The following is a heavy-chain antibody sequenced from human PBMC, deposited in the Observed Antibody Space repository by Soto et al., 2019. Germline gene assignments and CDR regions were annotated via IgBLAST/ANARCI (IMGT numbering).Heavy chain of an antibody. CDR2: ISAYNGNT. V-gene: IGHV1-18*01. D-gene: IGHD6-6*01. CDR3: ARARPRDKYYYYGMDV. CDR1: GYTFTSYG. J-gene: IGHJ6*02. Sequence: GASVKVSCKASGYTFTSYGISWVRQAPGQGLEWMGWISAYNGNTNYAQKLQGRVTMTTDTSTSTAYMELRSLRSDDTAVYYCARARPRDKYYYYGMDVWGQGTTVTVS.